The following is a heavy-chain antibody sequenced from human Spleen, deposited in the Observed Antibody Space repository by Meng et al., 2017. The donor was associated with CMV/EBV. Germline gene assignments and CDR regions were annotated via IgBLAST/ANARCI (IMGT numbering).Heavy chain of an antibody. CDR3: ARLFSSSSFDS. CDR1: GFTFSSYW. Sequence: GESLKISCAASGFTFSSYWMSWVRQAPGKGLEWVANIKQDGSEKYYVDSVRGRFIISRDNAKDSLFLQMNNLRAEDTAVYYCARLFSSSSFDSWGQGTLVTVSS. J-gene: IGHJ4*02. D-gene: IGHD6-6*01. V-gene: IGHV3-7*01. CDR2: IKQDGSEK.